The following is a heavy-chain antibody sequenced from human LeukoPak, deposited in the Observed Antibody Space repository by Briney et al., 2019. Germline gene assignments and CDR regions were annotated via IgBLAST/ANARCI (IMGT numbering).Heavy chain of an antibody. CDR2: IYTSGST. Sequence: SETLSLTCTVSGGSISSYYWSWIRQPPGKGLEWIGYIYTSGSTNYNPSLKSRVTMSVDTSKNQFSLKLSSVTAADTAVYYCATNSYGRPFDYWGQGTPVTVSS. D-gene: IGHD5-18*01. J-gene: IGHJ4*02. CDR3: ATNSYGRPFDY. V-gene: IGHV4-4*09. CDR1: GGSISSYY.